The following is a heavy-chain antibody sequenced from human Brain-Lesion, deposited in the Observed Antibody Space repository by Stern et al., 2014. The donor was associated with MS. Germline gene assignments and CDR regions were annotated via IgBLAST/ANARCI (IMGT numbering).Heavy chain of an antibody. V-gene: IGHV5-10-1*03. J-gene: IGHJ4*02. CDR1: GYSFTSDW. Sequence: VQLGQSGAEVKKPGETLRISCKGSGYSFTSDWISWVRQMHGKGLEWKGRIDPSDSNPNYSPSFQGHVTISADKSINTAYLDWRSLKASDTAMYYCARHMGEGLSIDYWGQGTLVTVSS. CDR2: IDPSDSNP. D-gene: IGHD3-16*01. CDR3: ARHMGEGLSIDY.